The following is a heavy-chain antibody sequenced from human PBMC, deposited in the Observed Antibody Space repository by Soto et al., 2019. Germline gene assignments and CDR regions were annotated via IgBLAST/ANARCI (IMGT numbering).Heavy chain of an antibody. CDR2: ISGSGGST. V-gene: IGHV3-23*01. D-gene: IGHD2-15*01. J-gene: IGHJ4*02. CDR1: GFTFSSYA. Sequence: EVQLLESGGGLVQPGGSLRLSCAASGFTFSSYAMSWVRQAPGKGLEWVSAISGSGGSTYYADSVKGRFTISRDNSKNTLYLQMNSLRAEDTAVYYCAKALEGYCGGGSCYSPFDYWGQGTLVTVSS. CDR3: AKALEGYCGGGSCYSPFDY.